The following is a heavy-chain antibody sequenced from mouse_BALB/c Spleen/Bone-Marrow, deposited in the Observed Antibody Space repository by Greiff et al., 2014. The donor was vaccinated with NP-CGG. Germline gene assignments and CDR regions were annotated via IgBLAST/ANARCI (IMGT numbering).Heavy chain of an antibody. J-gene: IGHJ4*01. V-gene: IGHV5-4*02. CDR1: GFTFSDYY. Sequence: EVQLVESGGGLVKPGGSLKLSCAASGFTFSDYYMYWVRQTPEKGLEWVATISDGGSYTYYPDSVKGRFTISRDNAKNNLYLQMSSLKSEDTAMYYCARDRRITTATYAMDYWGQGTSVTVSS. CDR3: ARDRRITTATYAMDY. D-gene: IGHD1-2*01. CDR2: ISDGGSYT.